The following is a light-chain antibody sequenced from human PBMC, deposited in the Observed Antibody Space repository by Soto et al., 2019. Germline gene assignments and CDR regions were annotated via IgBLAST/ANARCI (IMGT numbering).Light chain of an antibody. Sequence: QSVLTQPPSVSGAPGQRVTISCTGSSSNIGANYDVHWYQHRPGTAPKLLIFGNNNRPSGVPDRFSGSKSGTSASLAITGLQAEDEGDYYCCSYAGSSTVVFGGGTKLTVL. CDR2: GNN. V-gene: IGLV1-40*01. J-gene: IGLJ2*01. CDR1: SSNIGANYD. CDR3: CSYAGSSTVV.